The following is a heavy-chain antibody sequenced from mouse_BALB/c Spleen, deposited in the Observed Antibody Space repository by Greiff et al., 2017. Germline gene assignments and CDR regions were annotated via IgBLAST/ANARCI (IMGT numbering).Heavy chain of an antibody. CDR3: TRGDGNYLLFAY. CDR2: IDPENGDT. D-gene: IGHD2-1*01. V-gene: IGHV14-4*02. J-gene: IGHJ3*01. CDR1: GFNIKDYY. Sequence: EVQLQQSGAELVRSGASVKLSCTASGFNIKDYYMHWVKQRPEQGLEWIGWIDPENGDTEYAPKFQGKATMTADKSSSTAYMELRSLTSEDSAVYYCTRGDGNYLLFAYWGQGTLVTVSA.